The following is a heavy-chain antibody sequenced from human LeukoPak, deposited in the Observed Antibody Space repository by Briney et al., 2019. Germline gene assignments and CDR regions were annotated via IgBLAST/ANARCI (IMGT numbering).Heavy chain of an antibody. CDR2: ISSSSSYT. V-gene: IGHV3-21*01. D-gene: IGHD3-10*01. J-gene: IGHJ4*02. CDR3: ARKTYGSGSYNDY. CDR1: GFTFSSYN. Sequence: GGSLRLSCAASGFTFSSYNMNWVRQAPGKGLEWVSSISSSSSYTYYADSVKGRFTISRDNAKNSLYLQMNSLRAEDTAVYYCARKTYGSGSYNDYWGQGTLVTVSS.